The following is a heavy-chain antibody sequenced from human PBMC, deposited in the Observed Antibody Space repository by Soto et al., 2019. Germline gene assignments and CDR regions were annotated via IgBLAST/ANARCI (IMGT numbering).Heavy chain of an antibody. D-gene: IGHD6-19*01. CDR3: VKDLRGWPMELDY. J-gene: IGHJ4*02. V-gene: IGHV3-23*01. CDR2: ISGSGGST. Sequence: PGGSLRLSCASSVFTFISYAMSWVRQAPGKGLEWVSAISGSGGSTYYADSVKGRFTISRDNSKNTLYLQMNSLRAKDTAVYYCVKDLRGWPMELDYWGQGTLVTVSS. CDR1: VFTFISYA.